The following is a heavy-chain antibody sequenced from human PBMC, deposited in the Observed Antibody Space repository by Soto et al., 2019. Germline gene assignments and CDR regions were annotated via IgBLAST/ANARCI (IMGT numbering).Heavy chain of an antibody. Sequence: EVHLLESGGGLVQPGGSLRLSCTASGFTFSSYVMTWVRQAPGRGLEGVSGITASGGRTYYADSVKGRFTISRDNSKSTLYLQMNSLRAEDTAVYYCAKDTRYGDYVRWFASWGQGTLVTVSS. D-gene: IGHD4-17*01. CDR2: ITASGGRT. CDR3: AKDTRYGDYVRWFAS. V-gene: IGHV3-23*01. J-gene: IGHJ5*01. CDR1: GFTFSSYV.